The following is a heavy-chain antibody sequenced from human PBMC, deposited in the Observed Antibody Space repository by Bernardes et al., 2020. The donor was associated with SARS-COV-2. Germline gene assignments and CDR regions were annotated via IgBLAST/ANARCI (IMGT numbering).Heavy chain of an antibody. CDR3: AKGGDIVVVPAAIPNNWFDP. D-gene: IGHD2-2*02. V-gene: IGHV3-23*01. Sequence: GGSLRLSCAASGFTCSSYAMSWVRQAPGKGLEWVLAISGSGGSTYYADSVKGRFSISRDNSKNTLYLQMNSLRAEDTAVYYCAKGGDIVVVPAAIPNNWFDPWGQGTLVTVSS. CDR2: ISGSGGST. CDR1: GFTCSSYA. J-gene: IGHJ5*02.